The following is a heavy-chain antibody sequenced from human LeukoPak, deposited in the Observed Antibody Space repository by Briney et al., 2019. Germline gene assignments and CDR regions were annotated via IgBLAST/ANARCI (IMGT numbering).Heavy chain of an antibody. CDR3: ASGGPAAIDY. D-gene: IGHD2-2*01. CDR2: IYHSGST. V-gene: IGHV4-38-2*01. J-gene: IGHJ4*02. CDR1: GYSISSGYY. Sequence: PSETLSLTCAVSGYSISSGYYWGWIRQPPGKGLEWIGSIYHSGSTYYNPSLKSRVTISVDTSKNQFSLKLSSVTAADTAVYYCASGGPAAIDYWGQGTLVTVSS.